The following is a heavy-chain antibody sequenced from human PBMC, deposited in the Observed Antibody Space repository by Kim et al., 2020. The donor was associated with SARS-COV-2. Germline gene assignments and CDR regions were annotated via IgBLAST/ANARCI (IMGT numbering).Heavy chain of an antibody. Sequence: YNPSLKSRGTISVDTSKNQFSLKLSSVTAADTAVYYCARGGGVARDAFDIWGQGTMVTVSS. V-gene: IGHV4-31*02. CDR3: ARGGGVARDAFDI. J-gene: IGHJ3*02. D-gene: IGHD2-8*02.